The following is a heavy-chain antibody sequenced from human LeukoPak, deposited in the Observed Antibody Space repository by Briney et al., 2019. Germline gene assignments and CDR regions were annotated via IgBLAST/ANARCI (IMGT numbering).Heavy chain of an antibody. J-gene: IGHJ4*02. CDR3: AREYSAFDY. CDR2: IYYSGST. CDR1: GDPISSYSDY. V-gene: IGHV4-61*08. D-gene: IGHD5-12*01. Sequence: SETLSLTCTVSGDPISSYSDYKWTWIRQPPGKRLEWIGYIYYSGSTNYNPSLGSRVTISVDTSKNQFSLKLTSVTAADTAVYYCAREYSAFDYWSQGTLVTVSS.